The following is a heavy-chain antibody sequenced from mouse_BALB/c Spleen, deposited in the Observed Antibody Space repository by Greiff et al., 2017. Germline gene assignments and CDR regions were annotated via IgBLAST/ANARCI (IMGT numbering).Heavy chain of an antibody. CDR3: ARSLYYRYDEDFDY. CDR1: GYTFTSYW. V-gene: IGHV1-87*01. Sequence: VQLQQSGAELARPGASVKLSCKASGYTFTSYWMQWVKQRPGQGLEWIGAIYPGDGDTRYTQKFKGKATLTADKSSSTAYMQLSSLASEDSAVYYCARSLYYRYDEDFDYWGQGTTLTVSS. CDR2: IYPGDGDT. D-gene: IGHD2-14*01. J-gene: IGHJ2*01.